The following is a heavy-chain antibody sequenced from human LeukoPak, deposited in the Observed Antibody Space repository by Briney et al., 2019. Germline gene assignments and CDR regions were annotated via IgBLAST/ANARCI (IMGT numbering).Heavy chain of an antibody. V-gene: IGHV3-23*01. Sequence: GGSLRLSCAASGFTFNIYAMSWVRQAPGKGLEWVSAISETSRKTYYADSVKGRFTISRDNSKNTRYLQMNGLRDEDTAVYYCVQEDRRDGYKLAPVAEHWGQGTLVTVSS. CDR3: VQEDRRDGYKLAPVAEH. D-gene: IGHD5-24*01. CDR1: GFTFNIYA. J-gene: IGHJ1*01. CDR2: ISETSRKT.